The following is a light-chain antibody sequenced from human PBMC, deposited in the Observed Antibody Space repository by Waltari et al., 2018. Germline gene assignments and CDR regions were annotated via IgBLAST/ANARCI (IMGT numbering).Light chain of an antibody. J-gene: IGKJ2*01. CDR2: KVS. CDR3: MQATHGPYT. CDR1: QSLVYSDGNIH. Sequence: DVVMTQSPLSLPVTLGQPASISCRSSQSLVYSDGNIHVNWLQQRPGQSPRRLIYKVSDRDSGVPDRFSGSGSGTDCTLKISRVEAEDVGVYYCMQATHGPYTFGQWTKLVIK. V-gene: IGKV2-30*01.